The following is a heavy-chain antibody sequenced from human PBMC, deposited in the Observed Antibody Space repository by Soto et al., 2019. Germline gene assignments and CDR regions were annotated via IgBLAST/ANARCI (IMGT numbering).Heavy chain of an antibody. V-gene: IGHV3-30*18. J-gene: IGHJ4*02. D-gene: IGHD3-16*01. Sequence: QVQLVDSGGGVVQPGGSLRLSCAASGFAFSTYGMHWVRQAPGKGLEWLAVISYDGSTDYYADSVKGRFTISRDNPKNTLYLQMNSLRPDDTAVYFCAKEGGPGRTGGATRYRYDCWGQGTLVTVSS. CDR1: GFAFSTYG. CDR3: AKEGGPGRTGGATRYRYDC. CDR2: ISYDGSTD.